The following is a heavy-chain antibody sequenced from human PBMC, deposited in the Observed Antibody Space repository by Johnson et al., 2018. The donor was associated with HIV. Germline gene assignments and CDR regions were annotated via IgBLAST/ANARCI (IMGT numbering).Heavy chain of an antibody. CDR3: AREPGYSSGPDAFDL. J-gene: IGHJ3*01. Sequence: VQLVESGGGLAKPAWSPRLSCAASQFTFSSYWMHWVRQAPGKGLVWVSRINSDGSSTSYADSVKGRITISRDNAKNTLYLQMNSLRAEDTAVYYCAREPGYSSGPDAFDLWGQGTMVTVSS. V-gene: IGHV3-74*01. D-gene: IGHD6-19*01. CDR1: QFTFSSYW. CDR2: INSDGSST.